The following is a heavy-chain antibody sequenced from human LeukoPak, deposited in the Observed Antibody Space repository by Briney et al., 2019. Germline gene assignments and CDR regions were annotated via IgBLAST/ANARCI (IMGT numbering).Heavy chain of an antibody. CDR1: GFTFSSYA. CDR3: ARAHLSSSSTDYMEV. J-gene: IGHJ6*03. V-gene: IGHV3-30*03. D-gene: IGHD6-6*01. Sequence: GGSLRLSCAASGFTFSSYAMHWVRQAPGKGLEWVAVISYDGSNKYYADSVKGRFTISRDNSKNTLYLQMNSLRAEDTAVYYCARAHLSSSSTDYMEVWGKGTTVTVSS. CDR2: ISYDGSNK.